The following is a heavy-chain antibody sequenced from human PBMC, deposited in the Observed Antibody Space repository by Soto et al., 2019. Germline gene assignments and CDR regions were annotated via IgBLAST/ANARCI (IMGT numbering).Heavy chain of an antibody. CDR1: GFTFSNYW. CDR3: ARRRIGSYYDY. Sequence: GGSLRLSCVISGFTFSNYWMTWVRQAPGKGLEWVANIKPDGTEKYYVDSVKGRFTISRDNAKNSLFLQVNSLRVEDTALYYCARRRIGSYYDYWAQGILVTVSS. V-gene: IGHV3-7*01. J-gene: IGHJ4*02. CDR2: IKPDGTEK. D-gene: IGHD1-26*01.